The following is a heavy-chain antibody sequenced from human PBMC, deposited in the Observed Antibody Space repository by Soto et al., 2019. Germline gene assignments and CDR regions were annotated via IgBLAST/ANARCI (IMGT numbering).Heavy chain of an antibody. D-gene: IGHD3-10*01. V-gene: IGHV3-21*01. CDR2: ISSSSSFI. CDR1: GFNFSDYS. Sequence: ESGGGLVKPGGSLRLSCETSGFNFSDYSMNWVRQAPGEGLEWVAFISSSSSFIYYADSVQGRFSVSRDNARNLMYLEMTSLRVEDTATYYCAKDCGSGDGFDYWGQGILVAVTS. J-gene: IGHJ4*02. CDR3: AKDCGSGDGFDY.